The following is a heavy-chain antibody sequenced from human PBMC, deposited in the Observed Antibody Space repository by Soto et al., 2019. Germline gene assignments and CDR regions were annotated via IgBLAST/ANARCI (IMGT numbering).Heavy chain of an antibody. J-gene: IGHJ4*02. CDR2: IYWDDDK. V-gene: IGHV2-5*02. D-gene: IGHD6-19*01. CDR3: AHRRSGVSQWHYGDFDY. CDR1: GFSLSTSGVG. Sequence: QITLKESGPTLVKPTQTLTLTCTFSGFSLSTSGVGVGWIRQPPGKALEWLAIIYWDDDKRYRPALRSRLTITKDTSKNQVLLTMTNVDPVDTATYFCAHRRSGVSQWHYGDFDYWGQGTLVTVSS.